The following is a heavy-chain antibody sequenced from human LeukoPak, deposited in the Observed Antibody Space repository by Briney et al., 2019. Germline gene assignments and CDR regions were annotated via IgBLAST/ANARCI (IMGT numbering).Heavy chain of an antibody. V-gene: IGHV3-21*01. CDR2: ISSSSNDI. CDR1: GFTFSNDS. J-gene: IGHJ4*02. Sequence: PGGSLRLSCAASGFTFSNDSMNWVSQAPGTGLEWVSSISSSSNDIYYADSVRGRFTISRDNSKNTLYLQMNSLRAEDTAVYYCASRLGYCSGGSCYDYWGQGTLVTVSS. D-gene: IGHD2-15*01. CDR3: ASRLGYCSGGSCYDY.